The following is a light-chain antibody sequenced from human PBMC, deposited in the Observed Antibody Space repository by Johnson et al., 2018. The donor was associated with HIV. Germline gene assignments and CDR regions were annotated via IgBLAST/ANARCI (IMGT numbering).Light chain of an antibody. CDR1: SSNIGNNY. CDR3: GTWDSRLNAYV. Sequence: QSVLTQPPSVSAAPGQKVTISCSGSSSNIGNNYVSWYQQLPGTAPRLVIYDTIKRHSGIPDRFSGSKSGTSATLGITGLQAGEEADYYCGTWDSRLNAYVFGAATKGAVL. J-gene: IGLJ1*01. CDR2: DTI. V-gene: IGLV1-51*01.